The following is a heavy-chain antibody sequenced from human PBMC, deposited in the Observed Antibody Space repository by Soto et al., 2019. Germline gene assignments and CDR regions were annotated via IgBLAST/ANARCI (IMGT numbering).Heavy chain of an antibody. J-gene: IGHJ4*02. Sequence: SETLSLTSAVYGGSFSGYYWSWIRQPPGPGVELISEIHRIGSTNYNPSLKSRVTISVETSNNQFSLKLSSVTAADTAVYYCARGPHWRPFEYWGQGALVTVSS. CDR1: GGSFSGYY. D-gene: IGHD1-1*01. CDR3: ARGPHWRPFEY. CDR2: IHRIGST. V-gene: IGHV4-34*01.